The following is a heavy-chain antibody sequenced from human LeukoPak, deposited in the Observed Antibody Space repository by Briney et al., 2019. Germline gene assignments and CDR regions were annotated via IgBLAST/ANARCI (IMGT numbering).Heavy chain of an antibody. V-gene: IGHV3-23*01. CDR3: AKNGDRGAYCTGGTCYPYFYYYMDV. J-gene: IGHJ6*03. CDR1: GFTFKSYD. Sequence: PGGSLRLSCAASGFTFKSYDMTWVRQFPGQGLEWVSSIRGSGISTYYADSVKGRFAISRDNSKNTLYLQMNSLRAEDTAIYYCAKNGDRGAYCTGGTCYPYFYYYMDVWGKGTTVTI. CDR2: IRGSGIST. D-gene: IGHD2-15*01.